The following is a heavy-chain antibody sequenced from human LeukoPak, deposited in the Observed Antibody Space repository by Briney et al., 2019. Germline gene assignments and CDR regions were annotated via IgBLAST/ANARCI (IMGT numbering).Heavy chain of an antibody. V-gene: IGHV4-59*08. D-gene: IGHD6-13*01. CDR2: IYYSGST. CDR1: GGSISSYY. CDR3: ARHRYSGSWYPCFYP. Sequence: PSETLSLTCTVSGGSISSYYWSWIRQPPGKGLEWIGYIYYSGSTNYNPSLKSRVTISVDTSKNQFSLKLSSVTAADPAVYYCARHRYSGSWYPCFYPCGQGTLVTVSS. J-gene: IGHJ5*02.